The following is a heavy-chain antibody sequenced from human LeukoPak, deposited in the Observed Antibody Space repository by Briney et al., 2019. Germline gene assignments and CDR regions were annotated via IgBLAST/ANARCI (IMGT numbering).Heavy chain of an antibody. CDR3: ARDRDPGYNDSSGYRRVNAFDI. V-gene: IGHV3-48*03. Sequence: GGSLRLSCAASGFTFSSYEMKWVRQAPGQGLEGGLYISTSGSTKYYTDAVKGRFTTSRDNAKHSLYLQMNSLRAEDTAVYYCARDRDPGYNDSSGYRRVNAFDIWGQGTMVTVSS. J-gene: IGHJ3*02. CDR1: GFTFSSYE. CDR2: ISTSGSTK. D-gene: IGHD3-22*01.